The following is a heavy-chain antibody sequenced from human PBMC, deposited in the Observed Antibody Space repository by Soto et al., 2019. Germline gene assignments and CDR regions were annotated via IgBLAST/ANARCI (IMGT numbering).Heavy chain of an antibody. CDR2: INHSGST. J-gene: IGHJ4*02. CDR3: ARGTRGYSSGWYDY. D-gene: IGHD6-19*01. CDR1: GGSFSGYY. Sequence: SETLSLTCAVYGGSFSGYYWSWIRQPPGKGLEWIGEINHSGSTNYNPSLKSRVTISVDTSKNQFSPKLSSVTAADTAVYYCARGTRGYSSGWYDYWGQGTLVTVSS. V-gene: IGHV4-34*01.